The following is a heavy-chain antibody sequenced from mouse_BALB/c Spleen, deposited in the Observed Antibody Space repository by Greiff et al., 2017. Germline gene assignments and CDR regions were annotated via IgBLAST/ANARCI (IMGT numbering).Heavy chain of an antibody. CDR2: IDPENGDT. CDR1: GFNIKDYY. D-gene: IGHD2-3*01. J-gene: IGHJ3*01. Sequence: DVKLQESGAELVRSGASVKLSCTASGFNIKDYYMHWVKQRPEQGLEWIGWIDPENGDTEYAPKFQGKATMTADTSSNTAYLQLSSLTSEDTAVYYCTSYEHGGFAYWGQGTLVTVSA. V-gene: IGHV14-4*02. CDR3: TSYEHGGFAY.